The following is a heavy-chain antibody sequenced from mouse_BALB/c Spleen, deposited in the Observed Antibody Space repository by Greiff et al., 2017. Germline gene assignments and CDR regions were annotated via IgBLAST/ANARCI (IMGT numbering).Heavy chain of an antibody. CDR1: GFSLTSYG. V-gene: IGHV2-5-1*01. D-gene: IGHD2-10*02. Sequence: VQLQQSGPSLVQPSQSLSITCTVSGFSLTSYGVHWVRQSPGKGLEWLGVIWRGGSTDYNAAFMSRLSITKYNSKSQVFFKMNSLQADDTAIYYCAKEYGNFYWYFDVWGAGTTVTVSS. CDR3: AKEYGNFYWYFDV. J-gene: IGHJ1*01. CDR2: IWRGGST.